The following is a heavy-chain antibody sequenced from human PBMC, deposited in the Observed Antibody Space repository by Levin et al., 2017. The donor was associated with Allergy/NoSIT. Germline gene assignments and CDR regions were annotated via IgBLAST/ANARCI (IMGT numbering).Heavy chain of an antibody. J-gene: IGHJ4*02. CDR2: INHRGST. CDR1: GGSFSDYY. D-gene: IGHD2-15*01. Sequence: SETLSLTCAVYGGSFSDYYWSWIRQSSGEGLEWIGEINHRGSTNYSPSLERRVTISVDTSKIQVSLKLTSVTAADTAVYYCVRGDTYCGGSSCYRAFDNWGQGTLVTVSS. CDR3: VRGDTYCGGSSCYRAFDN. V-gene: IGHV4-34*01.